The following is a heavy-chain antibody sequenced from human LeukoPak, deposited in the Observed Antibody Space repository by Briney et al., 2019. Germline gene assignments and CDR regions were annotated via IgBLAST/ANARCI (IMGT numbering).Heavy chain of an antibody. Sequence: ASVKVSCKASGYTFTSYGISWVRQAPGQGLEWMGWISPYNGNTNYEQKFQDRVTMTTDTSTSTAYMELRSLRSDDAAVYYCARAGAVAGGTGKTDYWGQGTLVTVSS. V-gene: IGHV1-18*01. CDR2: ISPYNGNT. CDR1: GYTFTSYG. CDR3: ARAGAVAGGTGKTDY. D-gene: IGHD6-19*01. J-gene: IGHJ4*02.